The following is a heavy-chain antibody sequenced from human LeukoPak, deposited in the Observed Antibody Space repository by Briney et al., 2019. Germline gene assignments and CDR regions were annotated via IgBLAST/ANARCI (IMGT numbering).Heavy chain of an antibody. CDR1: GGSISSSSYY. CDR3: ARPIRSRDNNWFDP. J-gene: IGHJ5*02. D-gene: IGHD3-10*01. Sequence: PSETLSLTCTVSGGSISSSSYYWGWIRQPPGKGLEWIGSIYYSGSTYYNPSLKSRVTISVDTSKNQFSLKLNSVTAADTAVYYCARPIRSRDNNWFDPWGQGTLVIVSS. V-gene: IGHV4-39*01. CDR2: IYYSGST.